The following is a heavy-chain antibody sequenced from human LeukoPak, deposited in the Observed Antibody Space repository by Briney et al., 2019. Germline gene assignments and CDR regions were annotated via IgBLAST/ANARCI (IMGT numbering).Heavy chain of an antibody. D-gene: IGHD6-13*01. CDR3: ARAAAGTYWFDP. CDR2: IGTAGDT. J-gene: IGHJ5*02. CDR1: GFTFSSYD. V-gene: IGHV3-13*01. Sequence: GGSLRLSCAASGFTFSSYDIHWVRQVTGKGLESVSGIGTAGDTYYPGSVKGRFTISRENAKNSLYLQMNSLRAGDTAVYYCARAAAGTYWFDPWGQGTLVTVSS.